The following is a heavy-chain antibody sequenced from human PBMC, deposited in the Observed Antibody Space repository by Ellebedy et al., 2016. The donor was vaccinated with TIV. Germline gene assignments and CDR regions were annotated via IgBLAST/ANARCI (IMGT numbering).Heavy chain of an antibody. D-gene: IGHD2-2*01. Sequence: SVKVSCXASGYTFTGHYIHWLRQAPGQGLEWMGGIMSIFETSHYAQNFQGRVTITADKSTTTAYLELSTLRSDDTAVYYCARAGVGVGIPGAPLKYNWVDPWGQGTLVTVSS. V-gene: IGHV1-69*06. J-gene: IGHJ5*02. CDR1: GYTFTGHY. CDR3: ARAGVGVGIPGAPLKYNWVDP. CDR2: IMSIFETS.